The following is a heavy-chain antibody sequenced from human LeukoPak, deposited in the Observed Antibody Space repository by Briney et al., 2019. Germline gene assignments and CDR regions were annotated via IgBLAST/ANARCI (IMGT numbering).Heavy chain of an antibody. Sequence: WETLSLTCNVSGGPLSSYYWSWIRQAPGKGLEWIGYIYYDGTTDYNPSLKSRVVISVDTSKNQFSLRLDSLTARDTAVYYCARHQNHGGCYKLVSNFDYWGQGTLVTVS. CDR2: IYYDGTT. J-gene: IGHJ4*02. D-gene: IGHD2-15*01. V-gene: IGHV4-59*08. CDR3: ARHQNHGGCYKLVSNFDY. CDR1: GGPLSSYY.